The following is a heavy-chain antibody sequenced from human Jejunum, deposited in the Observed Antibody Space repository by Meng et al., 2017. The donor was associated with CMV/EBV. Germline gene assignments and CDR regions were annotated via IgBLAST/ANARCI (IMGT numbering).Heavy chain of an antibody. CDR3: VREGYFCSSSSCYKSFDY. CDR2: INVNSGET. J-gene: IGHJ4*02. V-gene: IGHV1-2*02. Sequence: TDSFLHGVRQAPGQGLEWVGLINVNSGETSSAQNLQGRVTMTRDTSISTVYMDLSRLRSDDTALYYCVREGYFCSSSSCYKSFDYWGQGTLVTVSS. D-gene: IGHD2-2*02. CDR1: TDSF.